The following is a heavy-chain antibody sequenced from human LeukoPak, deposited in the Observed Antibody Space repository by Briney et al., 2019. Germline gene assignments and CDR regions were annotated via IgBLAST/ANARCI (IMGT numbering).Heavy chain of an antibody. CDR2: INHSGST. CDR3: RNYDFWSGYSRPDRFDY. J-gene: IGHJ4*02. Sequence: PSETLSLTCAVYGGSFSGYYWSWIRQPPGKGLEWIGEINHSGSTNYNPSLNSRITISIYTSKNQFSLMLSSVTAAATAVYYCRNYDFWSGYSRPDRFDYWGQGTLVTVSS. CDR1: GGSFSGYY. V-gene: IGHV4-34*01. D-gene: IGHD3-3*01.